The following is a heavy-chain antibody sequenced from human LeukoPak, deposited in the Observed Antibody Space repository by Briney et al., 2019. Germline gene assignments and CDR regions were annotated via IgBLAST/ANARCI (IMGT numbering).Heavy chain of an antibody. CDR2: MKPNSDNT. CDR1: GYTFTSYD. CDR3: ARVRRVYYYYGMDV. Sequence: ASVKVSCKASGYTFTSYDINWVRQATGQGLEWMGWMKPNSDNTGYAQKFQGRVTMTRNTSISTAYMELSSLRSEDTAVYYCARVRRVYYYYGMDVWGQGTTVTVSS. J-gene: IGHJ6*02. V-gene: IGHV1-8*01.